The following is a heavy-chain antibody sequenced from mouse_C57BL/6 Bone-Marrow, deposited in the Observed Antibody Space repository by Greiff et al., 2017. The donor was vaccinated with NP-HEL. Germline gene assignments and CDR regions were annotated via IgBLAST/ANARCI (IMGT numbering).Heavy chain of an antibody. J-gene: IGHJ2*01. D-gene: IGHD1-1*01. V-gene: IGHV1-82*01. Sequence: QVQLQQSGPELVKPGASVKISCKASGYAFSSSWMNWVKQRPGKGLEWIGRIYPGDGDTNYNGKFKGKATLTADKSSSTAYMQLSSLTSEDSAVYFCARTGTTVGDYFDYWGQGTTLTVSS. CDR3: ARTGTTVGDYFDY. CDR2: IYPGDGDT. CDR1: GYAFSSSW.